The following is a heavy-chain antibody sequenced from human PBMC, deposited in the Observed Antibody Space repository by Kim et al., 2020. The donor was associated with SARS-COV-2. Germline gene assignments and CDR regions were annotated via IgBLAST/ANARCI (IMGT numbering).Heavy chain of an antibody. D-gene: IGHD3-22*01. J-gene: IGHJ3*02. CDR2: INNDGTST. CDR3: ARGDTSGDAFDI. Sequence: GGSLRLSCAASGFTVSNYWMHWVRQAPGKGLVWVSRINNDGTSTSNADSAKGRFTISRDNAKNTLYLQMNSLRAEDTALYYCARGDTSGDAFDIWGQGTMVTVSS. V-gene: IGHV3-74*01. CDR1: GFTVSNYW.